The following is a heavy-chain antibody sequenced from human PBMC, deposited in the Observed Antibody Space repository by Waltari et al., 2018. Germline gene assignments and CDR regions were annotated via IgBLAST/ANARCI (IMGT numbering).Heavy chain of an antibody. Sequence: EVQLLESGGGLVQPGGSLRLSCAASGFTFSSYAMSWVRQAPGKGLEWVSAISGSGGSTYYADSVKGRFTISRDNAKNSLYLQMNSLRAEDTAVYYCARDLVMEARDFDYWGQGTLVTVSS. CDR1: GFTFSSYA. CDR2: ISGSGGST. CDR3: ARDLVMEARDFDY. J-gene: IGHJ4*02. D-gene: IGHD3-16*02. V-gene: IGHV3-23*01.